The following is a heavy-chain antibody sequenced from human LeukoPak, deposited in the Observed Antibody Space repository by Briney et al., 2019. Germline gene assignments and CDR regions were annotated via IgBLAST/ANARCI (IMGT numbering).Heavy chain of an antibody. J-gene: IGHJ2*01. CDR3: ASRQWPPHWYFDL. V-gene: IGHV4-59*12. CDR2: IYYSGST. CDR1: GGSMNGYY. Sequence: PSQTLSLTCTVSGGSMNGYYWTWIRQPPGKGLEWIGYIYYSGSTNYSPSLKSRVTMSVDTSKNQFSLKLSSVTAADTAVYYCASRQWPPHWYFDLWGRGTLVTVSS. D-gene: IGHD6-19*01.